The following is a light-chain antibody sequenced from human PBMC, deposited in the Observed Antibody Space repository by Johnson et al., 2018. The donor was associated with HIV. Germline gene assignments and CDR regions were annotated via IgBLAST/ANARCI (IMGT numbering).Light chain of an antibody. V-gene: IGLV1-51*01. CDR2: DNN. CDR1: SSNIGNNY. CDR3: GTWDSGLGAYV. J-gene: IGLJ1*01. Sequence: QSVLTQPPSVSAAPGQKVTISCSGSSSNIGNNYVSWYQQVPGAAPKLLIYDNNKRPSGIPDRFSGSKSGTSATLGISGLQTGDEADYYCGTWDSGLGAYVFGAGIKVTVL.